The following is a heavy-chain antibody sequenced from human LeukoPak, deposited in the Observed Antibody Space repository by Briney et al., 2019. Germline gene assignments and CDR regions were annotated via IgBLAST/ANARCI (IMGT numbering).Heavy chain of an antibody. Sequence: SETLSLTCTVSGGSISGYYWSWIRQPPGKGLEWIGYISYSGSTNYNPSLKSRVTISVDTSKNQFSLKLSSVTAADTAVYYCARFGGWYYDFWSGYPPYYYGMDVWGQGTTVTVSS. CDR2: ISYSGST. CDR1: GGSISGYY. V-gene: IGHV4-59*01. J-gene: IGHJ6*02. CDR3: ARFGGWYYDFWSGYPPYYYGMDV. D-gene: IGHD3-3*01.